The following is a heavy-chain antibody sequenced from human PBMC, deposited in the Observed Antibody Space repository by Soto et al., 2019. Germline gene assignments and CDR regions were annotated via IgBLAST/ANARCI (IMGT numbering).Heavy chain of an antibody. Sequence: SETLSLTCTVSGGSVSGGGYYWSWIRQLPGKGLEWIGYIYHTGSTFYNPSLKSRVTIFLDKSKSQFSLKLASVTAADTVIYYCAGSSARSIFDYWGQGSLVTVSS. D-gene: IGHD6-25*01. J-gene: IGHJ4*02. CDR2: IYHTGST. V-gene: IGHV4-31*03. CDR1: GGSVSGGGYY. CDR3: AGSSARSIFDY.